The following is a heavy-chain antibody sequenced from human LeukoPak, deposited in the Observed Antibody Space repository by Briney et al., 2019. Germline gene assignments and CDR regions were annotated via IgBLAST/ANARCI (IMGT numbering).Heavy chain of an antibody. J-gene: IGHJ4*02. CDR2: IYYSGST. V-gene: IGHV4-59*11. Sequence: SETLSLTCTVSGGSISSHYWSWIRQPPGKGLEWIGYIYYSGSTNYNPSLKSRVTISVDTSKNQFSLKLSSVTAADTAVYYCARAGRQLANFYDYWGQGTLVTVSS. CDR1: GGSISSHY. CDR3: ARAGRQLANFYDY. D-gene: IGHD6-13*01.